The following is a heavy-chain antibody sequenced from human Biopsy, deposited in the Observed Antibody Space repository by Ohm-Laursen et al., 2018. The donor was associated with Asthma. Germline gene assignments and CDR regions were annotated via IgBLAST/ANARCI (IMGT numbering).Heavy chain of an antibody. Sequence: SSLRLSCAASGFSFNSYGMHWVRQAPGKGLEWVAVIWYDGSNKYYADSVKGRFTISRDNSKNTLYLQMNSLRAEDTAVYYCARSIYDFWSGYYGMDVWGQGTTVTVSS. D-gene: IGHD3-3*01. CDR3: ARSIYDFWSGYYGMDV. V-gene: IGHV3-33*08. CDR2: IWYDGSNK. CDR1: GFSFNSYG. J-gene: IGHJ6*02.